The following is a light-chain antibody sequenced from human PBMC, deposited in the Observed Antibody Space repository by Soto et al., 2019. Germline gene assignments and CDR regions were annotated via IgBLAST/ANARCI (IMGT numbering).Light chain of an antibody. V-gene: IGKV1-39*01. J-gene: IGKJ5*01. CDR3: QQSYRTPIT. CDR2: AAS. CDR1: QSISTY. Sequence: DIQLTQSPSPLSAFVGARVSITCLASQSISTYLNWYQQKPGKAPKVLIYAASNLQSGVPPRFSGSGSGTDFTLTISSLQPEDVATYFCQQSYRTPITFGQGTRLEI.